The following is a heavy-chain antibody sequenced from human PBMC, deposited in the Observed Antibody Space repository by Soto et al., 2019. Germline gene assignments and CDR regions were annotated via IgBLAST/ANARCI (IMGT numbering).Heavy chain of an antibody. Sequence: PSETLSLTCAVSGGSFSGYYWGWVRQPPGKGLEWVGEINYSGSTNYNPSLKRRVTISVGTSKNQVSLKVTSVTAADTAMYYCARRNYFYALDVWGQGTTVTVS. CDR1: GGSFSGYY. CDR3: ARRNYFYALDV. CDR2: INYSGST. V-gene: IGHV4-34*01. J-gene: IGHJ6*02.